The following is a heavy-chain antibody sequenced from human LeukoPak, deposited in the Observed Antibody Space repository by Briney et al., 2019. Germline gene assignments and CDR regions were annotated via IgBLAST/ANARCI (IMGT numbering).Heavy chain of an antibody. Sequence: TGGSLRLSCAASGFTFDDYVMHWVRQAPGKGLEWVSGVSWNSGSIGYADSVKGRFTISRDNAKNSLYLQMNSLRAEDTALYYCAMSRHYYDSSGYPADYWGQGTLVTVSS. D-gene: IGHD3-22*01. CDR3: AMSRHYYDSSGYPADY. CDR2: VSWNSGSI. CDR1: GFTFDDYV. V-gene: IGHV3-9*01. J-gene: IGHJ4*02.